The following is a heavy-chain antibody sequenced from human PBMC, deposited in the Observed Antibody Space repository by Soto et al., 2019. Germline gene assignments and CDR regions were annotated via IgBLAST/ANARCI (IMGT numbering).Heavy chain of an antibody. J-gene: IGHJ4*02. Sequence: QVQLVQSGAEVKKPGASVKVSCKASGYTFTNFGISWVRQAPGQGLEWMGWISAYNGNTNYAQKFQGRVTMTTGTSTSTAYMEVRSLGFDDTAVYYCARGGTPIYYWGQGTLVTVSS. CDR3: ARGGTPIYY. V-gene: IGHV1-18*01. CDR1: GYTFTNFG. CDR2: ISAYNGNT. D-gene: IGHD3-16*01.